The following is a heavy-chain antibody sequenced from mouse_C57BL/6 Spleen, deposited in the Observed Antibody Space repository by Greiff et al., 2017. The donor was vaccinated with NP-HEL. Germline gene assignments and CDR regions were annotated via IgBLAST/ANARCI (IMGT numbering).Heavy chain of an antibody. CDR2: ILPGSGST. CDR1: GYTFTGYW. Sequence: QVQLKQSGAELMKPGASVKLSCKATGYTFTGYWIEWVKQRPGHGLEWIGEILPGSGSTNYNEKFKGKATFTADTSSNTAYMQLSSLTTEDSAIYYCAQRHYYGSSPLYAMDYWGQGTSVTVSS. CDR3: AQRHYYGSSPLYAMDY. V-gene: IGHV1-9*01. J-gene: IGHJ4*01. D-gene: IGHD1-1*01.